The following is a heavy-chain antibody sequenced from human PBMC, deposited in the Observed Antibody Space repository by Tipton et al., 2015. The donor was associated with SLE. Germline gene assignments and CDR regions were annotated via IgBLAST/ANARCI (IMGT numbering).Heavy chain of an antibody. V-gene: IGHV3-7*01. CDR2: IKEDGRDK. CDR3: ARDLVNHYDSSGVSDY. CDR1: GFTFSSYW. D-gene: IGHD3-22*01. J-gene: IGHJ4*02. Sequence: SLRLSCAASGFTFSSYWMSWVRQAPGKGLEWVANIKEDGRDKYYVHSVKGRFTISRDNAKNSLYLQMNSLRAEDTAVYYCARDLVNHYDSSGVSDYWGQGTQVTVSS.